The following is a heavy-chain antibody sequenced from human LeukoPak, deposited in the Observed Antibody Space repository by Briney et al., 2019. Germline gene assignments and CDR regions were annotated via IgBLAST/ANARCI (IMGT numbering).Heavy chain of an antibody. CDR1: GYTFTGYY. V-gene: IGHV1-2*06. Sequence: ASVKVSCKASGYTFTGYYMHWVRQAPGRGLEWMGRINPNSGGTNYAQKFQGRVTMTRDTSISTAYMELSRLRSDDTAVYYCARGARRWFGELSRRGWFDPWGQGTLVTVSS. J-gene: IGHJ5*02. CDR3: ARGARRWFGELSRRGWFDP. CDR2: INPNSGGT. D-gene: IGHD3-10*01.